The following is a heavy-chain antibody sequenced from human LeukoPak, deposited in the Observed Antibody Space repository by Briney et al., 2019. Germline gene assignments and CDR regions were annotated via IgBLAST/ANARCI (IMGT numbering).Heavy chain of an antibody. CDR1: GFTFSNAW. D-gene: IGHD1-26*01. CDR2: ISGSGGST. Sequence: PGGSLRLSCAASGFTFSNAWMSWVRQAPGKGLEWVSSISGSGGSTYYADSVKGRFTISRDNSKNTLYLQMNRMRAEDTALYYWGKGRLGATTTWFDPWGEETLLTLSS. CDR3: GKGRLGATTTWFDP. V-gene: IGHV3-23*01. J-gene: IGHJ5*02.